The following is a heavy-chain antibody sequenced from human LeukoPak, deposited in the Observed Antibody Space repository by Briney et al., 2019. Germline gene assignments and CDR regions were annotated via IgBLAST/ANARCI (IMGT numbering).Heavy chain of an antibody. Sequence: SVKVSCKASGGTFISYAISWVRQAPGQGLEWMGGIIPIFGTANYAQKFQGRVTITADESTSTAYMELSSLRSEDTAVYYYARDLGYCSSTSCYGWFDPWGQGTLVTVS. J-gene: IGHJ5*02. CDR3: ARDLGYCSSTSCYGWFDP. D-gene: IGHD2-2*01. V-gene: IGHV1-69*13. CDR2: IIPIFGTA. CDR1: GGTFISYA.